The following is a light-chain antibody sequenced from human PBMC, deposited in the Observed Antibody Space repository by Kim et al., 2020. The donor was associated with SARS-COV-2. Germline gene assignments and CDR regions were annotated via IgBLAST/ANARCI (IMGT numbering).Light chain of an antibody. CDR3: QVWDSTNDQAV. CDR1: NIGSKS. Sequence: APGQTASITCGGSNIGSKSVHWYQQKPGQAPVLAMYYDKDRPSGIPERFSGSNSGNTATLTITRVEAGDVADYYCQVWDSTNDQAVFGGGTQLTVL. CDR2: YDK. J-gene: IGLJ3*02. V-gene: IGLV3-21*04.